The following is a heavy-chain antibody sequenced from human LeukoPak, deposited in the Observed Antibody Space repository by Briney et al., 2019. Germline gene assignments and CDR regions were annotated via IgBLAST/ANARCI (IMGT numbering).Heavy chain of an antibody. Sequence: SETLSLTCTVSGGSMSDYYWSWIRQPPGKGLEWIGYIYYTGSANYNPSLKSRVTISIDTSKNQFSLKLSSVTAADTALYYCARDYSMTHAFDIWGQGTLVTVSS. CDR3: ARDYSMTHAFDI. D-gene: IGHD1-26*01. CDR2: IYYTGSA. V-gene: IGHV4-59*01. CDR1: GGSMSDYY. J-gene: IGHJ3*02.